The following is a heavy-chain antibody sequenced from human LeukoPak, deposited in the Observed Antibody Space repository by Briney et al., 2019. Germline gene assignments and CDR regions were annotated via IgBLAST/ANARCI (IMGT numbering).Heavy chain of an antibody. Sequence: PSETLSLTCTVSGGSISIYYWNWIRQPAGKGLEWIGRIYTSGSTKYNPSLKSRVTISGDTSKNQFSLRLSSVTAADTAVYYCARASYSYDINGWVPFDYWGQGTLVTVSS. CDR3: ARASYSYDINGWVPFDY. CDR1: GGSISIYY. CDR2: IYTSGST. D-gene: IGHD3-22*01. J-gene: IGHJ4*02. V-gene: IGHV4-4*07.